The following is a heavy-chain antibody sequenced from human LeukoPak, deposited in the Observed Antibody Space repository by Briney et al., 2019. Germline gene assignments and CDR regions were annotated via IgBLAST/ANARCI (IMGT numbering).Heavy chain of an antibody. CDR3: ARVAGYCSSTSCYPNWFDP. V-gene: IGHV1-8*03. D-gene: IGHD2-2*01. Sequence: ASVKVSCKASGYTFTGYDINWVRQATGQGLEWMGWMNPNSGNTGYAQKFQGRVTITRNTSISTAYMELSSLRSEDTAVYYCARVAGYCSSTSCYPNWFDPWGQGTLVTVSS. CDR2: MNPNSGNT. CDR1: GYTFTGYD. J-gene: IGHJ5*02.